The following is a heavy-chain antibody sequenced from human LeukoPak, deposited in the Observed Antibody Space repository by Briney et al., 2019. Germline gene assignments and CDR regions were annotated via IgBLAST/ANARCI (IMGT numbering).Heavy chain of an antibody. D-gene: IGHD3-10*02. CDR3: AELGITMIGGV. CDR2: ISNTGDII. CDR1: GFTFSNYE. V-gene: IGHV3-48*03. Sequence: GGSLRLSCAASGFTFSNYEMNWVRQAPGKGLEWISHISNTGDIIHYADSVEGRFTISRDNAKNSLYLQMNSLRAEDTAVYYCAELGITMIGGVWGKGTTVTISS. J-gene: IGHJ6*04.